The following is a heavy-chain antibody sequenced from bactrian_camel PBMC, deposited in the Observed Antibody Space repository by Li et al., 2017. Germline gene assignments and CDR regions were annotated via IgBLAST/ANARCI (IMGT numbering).Heavy chain of an antibody. CDR3: AAGKVRESCMGWYFSGKPPGMAEFGY. D-gene: IGHD6*01. CDR2: IGYDGTI. V-gene: IGHV3S53*01. J-gene: IGHJ6*01. CDR1: GYSPCRYG. Sequence: VQLVESGGGSVQAGGSLRLSCGASGYSPCRYGMSWYGQAPGKEREFVASIGYDGTIKYADSVKARFTISQDKDKNTLYLQMNSLKPEDTAIYYCAAGKVRESCMGWYFSGKPPGMAEFGYWGQGTQVTVS.